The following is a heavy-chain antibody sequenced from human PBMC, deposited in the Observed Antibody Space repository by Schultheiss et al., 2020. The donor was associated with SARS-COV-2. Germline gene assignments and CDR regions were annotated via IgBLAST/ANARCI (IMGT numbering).Heavy chain of an antibody. CDR1: GGSISSGGYY. CDR3: ARGQYYYGSGYSPEWDYFDY. Sequence: SETLSLTCTVSGGSISSGGYYWGWIRQPPGKGLEWIGYIYYSGSTNYNPSLKSRVTISVDTSKNQFSLKLSSVTAADTAVYYCARGQYYYGSGYSPEWDYFDYWGQGTLVTVSS. D-gene: IGHD3-10*01. V-gene: IGHV4-61*08. J-gene: IGHJ4*02. CDR2: IYYSGST.